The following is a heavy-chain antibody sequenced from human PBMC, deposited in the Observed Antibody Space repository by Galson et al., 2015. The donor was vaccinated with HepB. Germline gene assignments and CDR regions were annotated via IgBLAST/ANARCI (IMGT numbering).Heavy chain of an antibody. CDR3: ARGDNPWPNWFDS. CDR1: GFDFSTYN. J-gene: IGHJ5*01. V-gene: IGHV3-21*01. Sequence: SLRLSCAASGFDFSTYNMNWVRQAPGKGLEWVSCISGDTHYIYYADSVKGRFTISRDNTKNSLYLQLNSLTAEDTAVYYCARGDNPWPNWFDSWGQGTLVAVSS. CDR2: ISGDTHYI. D-gene: IGHD1-1*01.